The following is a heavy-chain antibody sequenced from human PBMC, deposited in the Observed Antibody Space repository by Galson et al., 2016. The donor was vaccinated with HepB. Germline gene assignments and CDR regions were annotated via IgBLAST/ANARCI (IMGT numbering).Heavy chain of an antibody. Sequence: SVKVSCKASGYTFTSYGISWVRQAPGQGLEWMGWISSYNGYTTYAQKLQGRVTMTTETSTSTAHMELRSLRSDDTAVYYCARNSGSWYADYWGQGTLVTGSS. CDR1: GYTFTSYG. J-gene: IGHJ4*02. CDR2: ISSYNGYT. D-gene: IGHD6-13*01. CDR3: ARNSGSWYADY. V-gene: IGHV1-18*01.